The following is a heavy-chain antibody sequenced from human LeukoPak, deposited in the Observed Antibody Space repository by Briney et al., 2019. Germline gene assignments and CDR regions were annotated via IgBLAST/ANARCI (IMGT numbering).Heavy chain of an antibody. J-gene: IGHJ6*04. Sequence: ASVTVSCTASGYTFTSYAMHWVRQASGQRLEWMGWINAGNGNTEYSQKFQGRVTITRDTSASTAYMELSSLRSEDTAVYYCARLESITMVRGVIKDGMDVWGKGTTVTVSS. CDR1: GYTFTSYA. V-gene: IGHV1-3*01. CDR3: ARLESITMVRGVIKDGMDV. D-gene: IGHD3-10*01. CDR2: INAGNGNT.